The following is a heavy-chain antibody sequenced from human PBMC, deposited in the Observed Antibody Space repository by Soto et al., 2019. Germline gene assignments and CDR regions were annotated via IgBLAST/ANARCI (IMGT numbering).Heavy chain of an antibody. J-gene: IGHJ4*02. CDR3: ASDPAQARGDY. D-gene: IGHD3-10*01. CDR2: IIPILGIA. V-gene: IGHV1-69*02. CDR1: GGTFSSYT. Sequence: QVQLVQSGAEVKKPGSSVKVSCKASGGTFSSYTISWVRQAPGQGLEWMGRIIPILGIANYAQKFQGRVTIPAEKPTSTAYRELSSLRSEDTAVYFCASDPAQARGDYWGQGALVPVSS.